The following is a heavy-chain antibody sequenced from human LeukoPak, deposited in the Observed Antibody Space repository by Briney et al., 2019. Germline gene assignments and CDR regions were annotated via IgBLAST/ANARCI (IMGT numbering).Heavy chain of an antibody. CDR1: GGSISSSSYY. V-gene: IGHV4-39*01. D-gene: IGHD3-9*01. CDR2: IYYSGST. J-gene: IGHJ6*02. Sequence: PSETLCLTCTVSGGSISSSSYYWGWIRQPPGKGLEWIGSIYYSGSTYYNPSLKSRVTISVDTSKNQFSLKLSSVTAADTAVYHCARTYFDRTVDVWGQGTTVTVSS. CDR3: ARTYFDRTVDV.